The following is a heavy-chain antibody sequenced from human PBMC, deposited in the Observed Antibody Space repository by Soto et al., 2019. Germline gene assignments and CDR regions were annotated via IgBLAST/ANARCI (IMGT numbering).Heavy chain of an antibody. CDR1: GFTFSSYW. J-gene: IGHJ3*02. Sequence: GGSLRLSCAASGFTFSSYWMHWVRQAPGKGLVWVSRINSDGSSTSYADSVKGRFTIYRDNAKNTLYLQMNSLRAEDTAVYYCARERVVVVHHDAFDIWGQGTMVTVSS. CDR2: INSDGSST. V-gene: IGHV3-74*01. CDR3: ARERVVVVHHDAFDI. D-gene: IGHD2-21*01.